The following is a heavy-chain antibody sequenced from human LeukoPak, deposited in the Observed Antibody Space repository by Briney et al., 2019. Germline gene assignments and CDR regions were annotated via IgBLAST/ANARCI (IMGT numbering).Heavy chain of an antibody. CDR2: INPNSGGT. CDR1: GYTFTGYY. V-gene: IGHV1-2*04. J-gene: IGHJ4*02. D-gene: IGHD6-19*01. Sequence: ASVKVSCKASGYTFTGYYMHWVRQAPGQGLEWMGWINPNSGGTNYAQKFQGWVTMTRDTSISTAYMELSRLRSDDTAVYYCARGVAGTAYYFDYWGQGTLATVSS. CDR3: ARGVAGTAYYFDY.